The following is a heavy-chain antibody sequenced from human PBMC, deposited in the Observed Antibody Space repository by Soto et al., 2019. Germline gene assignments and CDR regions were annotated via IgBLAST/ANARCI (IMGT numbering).Heavy chain of an antibody. D-gene: IGHD3-10*01. CDR1: GFTFSRYA. V-gene: IGHV3-23*01. Sequence: EVQLLESGGGLVQPGGSLRLSCAASGFTFSRYAMSWVRQAPGKGLEWVSAISGSGGSTYYADSVKGRFTISRDNSKNTLYLQMNSLRAEDTAVYYCAKDFGSSPRFDYWGQGTLVTVSS. J-gene: IGHJ4*02. CDR2: ISGSGGST. CDR3: AKDFGSSPRFDY.